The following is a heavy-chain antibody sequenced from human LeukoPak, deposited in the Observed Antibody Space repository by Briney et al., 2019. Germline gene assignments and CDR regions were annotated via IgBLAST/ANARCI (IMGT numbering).Heavy chain of an antibody. V-gene: IGHV3-21*01. CDR1: GFTFSGYS. J-gene: IGHJ3*02. Sequence: PGGSLRLSCAASGFTFSGYSMNWVRQAPGKGLEWVSSISSSSSYIYSADSVKGRFTISRDNARNSLYLQMNSLRAEDTAVYYCTRNAFEMWGQGTMVTVSS. CDR3: TRNAFEM. CDR2: ISSSSSYI.